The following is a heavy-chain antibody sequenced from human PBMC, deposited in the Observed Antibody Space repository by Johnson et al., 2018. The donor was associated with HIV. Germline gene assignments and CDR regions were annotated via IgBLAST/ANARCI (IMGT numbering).Heavy chain of an antibody. CDR1: GFTVSSNY. CDR2: IYSGGST. CDR3: ARDPYSGSYSAFDI. D-gene: IGHD1-26*01. J-gene: IGHJ3*02. V-gene: IGHV3-53*01. Sequence: VQLVESGGGLVQPGGSLRLSCAASGFTVSSNYMSWVRQAPGKGLEWVSVIYSGGSTYYADSVKGRFTISRDNSKNTLYLQMNSLRAEDTAVYYCARDPYSGSYSAFDIWGQGTMVTVSS.